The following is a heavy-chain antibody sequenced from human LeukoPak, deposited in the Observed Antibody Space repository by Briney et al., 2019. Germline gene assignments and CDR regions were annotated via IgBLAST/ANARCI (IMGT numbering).Heavy chain of an antibody. Sequence: PSGTLSLTCAVSGGSISSGNWWSWVRQPPEKGLEWIGYIYYSGSTYYNPSLKSRVTISVDTSKNQFSLKLSSVTAADTAVYYCARGRQLVPPHLDPWGQGTLVTVSS. CDR1: GGSISSGNW. CDR2: IYYSGST. D-gene: IGHD6-13*01. J-gene: IGHJ5*02. V-gene: IGHV4-4*02. CDR3: ARGRQLVPPHLDP.